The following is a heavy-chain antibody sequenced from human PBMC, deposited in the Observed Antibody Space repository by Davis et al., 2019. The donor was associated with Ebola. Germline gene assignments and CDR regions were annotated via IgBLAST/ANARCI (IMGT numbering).Heavy chain of an antibody. J-gene: IGHJ6*02. D-gene: IGHD1-26*01. V-gene: IGHV1-18*01. Sequence: ASVKVSRKASGYTFTSYGISWVRQAPGQGLEWMGWISAYNGNTNYAQKLQGRVTMTTDTSTSTAYMELRSLRSDDTAVYYCARVGWELLSYYYGMDVWGQGTTVTVSS. CDR1: GYTFTSYG. CDR3: ARVGWELLSYYYGMDV. CDR2: ISAYNGNT.